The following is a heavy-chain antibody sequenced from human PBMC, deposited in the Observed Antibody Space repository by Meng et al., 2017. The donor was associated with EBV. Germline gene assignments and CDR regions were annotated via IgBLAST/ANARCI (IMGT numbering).Heavy chain of an antibody. Sequence: QLQLRESGPGQVKPSETLSLPCTGSGDSISSFYYWGWARQPPGRGLEWIGSVHYTGSTYYSPSLKSRVTVSVDTSKNQFSLRLTSVTAADTAVYYCARPFPSWQSPRLDPFGAWGQGTLVIVSS. J-gene: IGHJ4*02. CDR3: ARPFPSWQSPRLDPFGA. CDR1: GDSISSFYY. D-gene: IGHD6-19*01. V-gene: IGHV4-39*01. CDR2: VHYTGST.